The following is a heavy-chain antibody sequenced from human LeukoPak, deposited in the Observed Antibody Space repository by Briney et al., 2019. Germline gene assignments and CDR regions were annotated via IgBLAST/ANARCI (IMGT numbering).Heavy chain of an antibody. CDR1: GGTFSSYA. Sequence: GSSVKVSCKASGGTFSSYAISWVRQAPGQGLEWMGGIIPIFGTANYAQKFQGRVTITADESTSTAYMELSSLRSDDTAVYYCARDLNHWNYYDSSGEPSFDYWGQGTLVTVSS. D-gene: IGHD3-22*01. CDR3: ARDLNHWNYYDSSGEPSFDY. V-gene: IGHV1-69*01. CDR2: IIPIFGTA. J-gene: IGHJ4*02.